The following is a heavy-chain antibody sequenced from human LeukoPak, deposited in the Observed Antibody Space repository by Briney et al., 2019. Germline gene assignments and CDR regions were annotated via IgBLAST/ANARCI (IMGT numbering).Heavy chain of an antibody. CDR1: GGTFSSYA. CDR3: ARSPYSSSWFYFDY. D-gene: IGHD6-13*01. CDR2: IIPIFGTA. Sequence: ASVKVSCKASGGTFSSYAISWVRQAPGQGLEWMGGIIPIFGTANYAQKFQGRVTITTDESTSTAYMELSSLRSEDTAVYYCARSPYSSSWFYFDYWGQGTLVTVSS. J-gene: IGHJ4*02. V-gene: IGHV1-69*05.